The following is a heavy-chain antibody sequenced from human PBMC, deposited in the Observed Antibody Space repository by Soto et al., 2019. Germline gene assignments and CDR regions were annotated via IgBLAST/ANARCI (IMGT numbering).Heavy chain of an antibody. CDR3: ARFRGPTMIYAFDI. J-gene: IGHJ3*02. CDR1: GFTFGDYG. CDR2: INWNGGST. V-gene: IGHV3-20*04. Sequence: GGSLRLSCAASGFTFGDYGMSWVRQAPGKGLEWVSGINWNGGSTGYADSVKGRFTISRDNAKNSLYLQMNSLRAEDTALYYCARFRGPTMIYAFDIWGQGTMVTVSS. D-gene: IGHD3-22*01.